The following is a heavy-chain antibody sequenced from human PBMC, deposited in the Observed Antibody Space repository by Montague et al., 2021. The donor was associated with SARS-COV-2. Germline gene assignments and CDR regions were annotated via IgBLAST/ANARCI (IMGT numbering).Heavy chain of an antibody. CDR1: GDSISSSSYN. Sequence: SETLSLTCTVSGDSISSSSYNWGWIRQPPGNGLEWIGNIYNGGSTFYNPSLKSRVTIFVDTSKNQFPLKLSSVTAADTAVYYCATRTRYPQNDFGFWGQGTLVTVSS. CDR3: ATRTRYPQNDFGF. CDR2: IYNGGST. J-gene: IGHJ4*02. V-gene: IGHV4-39*01. D-gene: IGHD1-14*01.